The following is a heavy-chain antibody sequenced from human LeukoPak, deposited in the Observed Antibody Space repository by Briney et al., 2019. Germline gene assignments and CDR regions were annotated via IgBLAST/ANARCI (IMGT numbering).Heavy chain of an antibody. CDR3: SKDLLSTGAGMFYL. CDR1: GGSISSGTYY. Sequence: PSETLSLTCTVSGGSISSGTYYWGWIRQPPGKGLEWIGSIYSTGSTLYNPSLKSRVAISVDTSKNSFSLKLRSVPAADTAVSYCSKDLLSTGAGMFYLWGQGDLVTVSS. V-gene: IGHV4-39*07. CDR2: IYSTGST. D-gene: IGHD5/OR15-5a*01. J-gene: IGHJ4*02.